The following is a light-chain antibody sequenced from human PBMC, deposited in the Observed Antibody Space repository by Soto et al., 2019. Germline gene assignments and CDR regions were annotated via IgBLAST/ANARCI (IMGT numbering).Light chain of an antibody. CDR3: QQYNNWPPIN. J-gene: IGKJ5*01. CDR1: QSVSIK. CDR2: GAS. Sequence: ELVLTQSPGTLSLSPVEIATLSFSSSQSVSIKLALYQPKPGQAPRLLIYGASTRATGIPARFSGSGSGTEFTLSIRSLQSEDSAVYYCQQYNNWPPINCGQGTRREI. V-gene: IGKV3D-15*01.